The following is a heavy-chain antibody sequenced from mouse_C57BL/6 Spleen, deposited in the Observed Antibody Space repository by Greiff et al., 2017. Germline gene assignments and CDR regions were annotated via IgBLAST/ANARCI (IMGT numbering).Heavy chain of an antibody. CDR1: GYTFTDYE. J-gene: IGHJ2*01. D-gene: IGHD1-2*01. CDR3: TRSGSLSPNYFDY. CDR2: IDPETGGT. V-gene: IGHV1-15*01. Sequence: QVQLQQSGAELVRPGASVTLSCKASGYTFTDYEMHWVKQTPVHGLEWIGAIDPETGGTAYNQKFKGKAILTADKSSSTAYTELRSLTSEDSAVYYCTRSGSLSPNYFDYWGQGTTLTVSS.